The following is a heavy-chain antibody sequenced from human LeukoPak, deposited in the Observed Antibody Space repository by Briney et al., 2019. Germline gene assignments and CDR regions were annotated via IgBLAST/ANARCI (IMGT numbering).Heavy chain of an antibody. CDR1: GFTFSSYS. CDR2: ISSSSCI. V-gene: IGHV3-21*01. Sequence: GGSLRLSCAASGFTFSSYSMNWVRQAPGKGLEWVSSISSSSCIYYADSVKGRFTISRDNAKNSLYLQMNSLRAEDTAVYYCARAPRVIAAAGTKGRSDYWGQGTLVTVSS. CDR3: ARAPRVIAAAGTKGRSDY. J-gene: IGHJ4*02. D-gene: IGHD6-13*01.